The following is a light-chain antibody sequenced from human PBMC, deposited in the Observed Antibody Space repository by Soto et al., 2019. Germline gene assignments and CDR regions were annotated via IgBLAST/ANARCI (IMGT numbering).Light chain of an antibody. CDR1: SSDVGGYDY. V-gene: IGLV2-14*01. J-gene: IGLJ3*02. CDR2: DVS. Sequence: QSALTQPASVSGSPGQSIAISCTGTSSDVGGYDYVSWYQQCPGKAPKLMIYDVSNRPSGVSNRFSGSKSGNTASLTISGLQAEDEADYYCRSYTGMSTWVFGGGTKLTVL. CDR3: RSYTGMSTWV.